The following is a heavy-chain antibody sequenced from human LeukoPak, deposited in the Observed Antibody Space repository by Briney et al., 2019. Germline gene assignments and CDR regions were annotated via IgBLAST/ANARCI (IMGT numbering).Heavy chain of an antibody. Sequence: GGYLSLSCAASGFTFSSYAMSWVRQAPGKGLEWVSAISGSGGSTYYADSVKGRFTISRDNSKNTLYLQMNSLRAEDTAVYYCAREHSSGWYFDYWGQGTLVTVSS. V-gene: IGHV3-23*01. CDR1: GFTFSSYA. J-gene: IGHJ4*02. CDR3: AREHSSGWYFDY. CDR2: ISGSGGST. D-gene: IGHD6-19*01.